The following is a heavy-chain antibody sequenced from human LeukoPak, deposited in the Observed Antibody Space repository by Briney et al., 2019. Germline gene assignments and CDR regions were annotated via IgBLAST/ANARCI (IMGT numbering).Heavy chain of an antibody. CDR1: GGSISSYY. CDR3: ARDSGYSGYDPVFFFDY. D-gene: IGHD5-12*01. CDR2: IYYSGST. V-gene: IGHV4-59*12. Sequence: SETLSLTCTVSGGSISSYYWSWIRQPPGKGLEWIGYIYYSGSTNYNPSLKSRVTISVDTSKNQFSLKLSSVTAADTAVYYCARDSGYSGYDPVFFFDYWGQGTLVTVSS. J-gene: IGHJ4*02.